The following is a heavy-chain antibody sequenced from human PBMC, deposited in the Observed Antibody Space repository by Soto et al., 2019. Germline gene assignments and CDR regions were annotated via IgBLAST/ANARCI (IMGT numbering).Heavy chain of an antibody. CDR2: ISYDGSNK. CDR1: GFTFSSYA. CDR3: ARDVAGAGLGYFDY. Sequence: PGGSLRLSCAASGFTFSSYAMHWVRQAPGKGLEWVAVISYDGSNKYYADSVKGRFTISRDNSKNTLYLQMNSLRAEDTAVYYRARDVAGAGLGYFDYGGRGPLVTAS. D-gene: IGHD6-19*01. V-gene: IGHV3-30-3*01. J-gene: IGHJ4*02.